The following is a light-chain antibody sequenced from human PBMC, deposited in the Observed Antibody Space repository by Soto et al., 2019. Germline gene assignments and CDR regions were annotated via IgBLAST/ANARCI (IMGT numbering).Light chain of an antibody. V-gene: IGKV1-39*01. CDR3: QQSYSSPVT. CDR2: GAS. CDR1: QDISNY. J-gene: IGKJ5*01. Sequence: DIQMTQSPSSLSASVGDRVTITCQASQDISNYLNWYQQKPGKAPNLLIYGASNLQSGVPSRFSGSGSGTEFTLTISSLRPEDFATYYCQQSYSSPVTFGQGTRLEIK.